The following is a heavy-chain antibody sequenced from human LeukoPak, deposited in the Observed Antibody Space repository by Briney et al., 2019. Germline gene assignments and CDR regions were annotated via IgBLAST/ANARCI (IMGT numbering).Heavy chain of an antibody. CDR1: GASINSSDYC. J-gene: IGHJ3*02. Sequence: SETLSLTCSVSGASINSSDYCWGWIRQPPGKGLEWIGTIYYRGNTYYNPSLKSRVTISVDTSKKQFSLNLTSVTAADTAVYLCADSSGYLGDDVFDSWGQGTMVTVSS. CDR2: IYYRGNT. CDR3: ADSSGYLGDDVFDS. D-gene: IGHD3-22*01. V-gene: IGHV4-39*01.